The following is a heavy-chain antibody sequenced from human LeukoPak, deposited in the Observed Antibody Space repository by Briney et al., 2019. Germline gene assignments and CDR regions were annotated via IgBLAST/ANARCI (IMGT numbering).Heavy chain of an antibody. V-gene: IGHV3-7*01. D-gene: IGHD5-18*01. CDR1: GFTFSSYG. CDR2: IKKDGSEK. J-gene: IGHJ4*02. CDR3: ARHLSGITGYTYGRGIDY. Sequence: GGSLRLSCAASGFTFSSYGMHWVRQAPGKGLEWVANIKKDGSEKYYVDSVKGRFTISRDNAKKSLYLQMNSLRAEDTAVYYCARHLSGITGYTYGRGIDYWGQGTPLTVSS.